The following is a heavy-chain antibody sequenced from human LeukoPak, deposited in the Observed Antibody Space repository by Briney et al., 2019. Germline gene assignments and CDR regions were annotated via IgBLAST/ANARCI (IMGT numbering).Heavy chain of an antibody. CDR1: GGTFSSYA. CDR2: TIPIFGTA. Sequence: SVKVSCKASGGTFSSYAISWMRQAPGQGLEWMGGTIPIFGTANYAQKFQGRVTITADKSTSTAYMELSSLRSEDTAVYCCARVLRYCSGGNCYSGGLGYMDVWGKGTTVTISS. CDR3: ARVLRYCSGGNCYSGGLGYMDV. V-gene: IGHV1-69*06. D-gene: IGHD2-15*01. J-gene: IGHJ6*03.